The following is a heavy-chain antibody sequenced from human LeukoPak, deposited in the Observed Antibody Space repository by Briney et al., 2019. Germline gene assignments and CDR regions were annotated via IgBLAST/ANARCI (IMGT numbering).Heavy chain of an antibody. CDR3: AKVKAARRWPNYYFDY. D-gene: IGHD6-6*01. V-gene: IGHV3-9*03. CDR1: GFTFDDYA. CDR2: ISWNSGSI. Sequence: PGRSLRLSCAASGFTFDDYAMHWVRQAPGKGLEWVSGISWNSGSIGYADSVKGRFTISRDNAKNSLYLQMNSLRAEDMALYYCAKVKAARRWPNYYFDYWGQGTLVTVSS. J-gene: IGHJ4*02.